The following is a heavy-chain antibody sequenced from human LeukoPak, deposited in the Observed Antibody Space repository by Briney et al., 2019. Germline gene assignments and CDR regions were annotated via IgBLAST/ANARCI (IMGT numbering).Heavy chain of an antibody. V-gene: IGHV4-34*01. J-gene: IGHJ5*02. Sequence: SETLSPTCAVYGGSFSGYYWSWIRQPPGKGLEWIGEINHSGSTNYNPSLKSRVTISEDTSKNQFSLKLSSVTAADTAVYYCARLRYCTNGVCPWGQGTLVTVSS. CDR3: ARLRYCTNGVCP. CDR2: INHSGST. D-gene: IGHD2-8*01. CDR1: GGSFSGYY.